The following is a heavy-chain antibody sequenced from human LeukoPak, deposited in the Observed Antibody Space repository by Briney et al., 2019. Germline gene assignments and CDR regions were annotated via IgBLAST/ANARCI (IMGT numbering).Heavy chain of an antibody. Sequence: SETLSLTCAVYGGSFSDYYWTWIRQPPGKGLEWIGEINHSGITNYNPSFKSRVTISVDTSKNQFSLKLSSVTAADTAVYYCARDDSSGWGAYYFDYWGQGTLVTVSS. D-gene: IGHD6-19*01. CDR3: ARDDSSGWGAYYFDY. J-gene: IGHJ4*02. CDR2: INHSGIT. CDR1: GGSFSDYY. V-gene: IGHV4-34*01.